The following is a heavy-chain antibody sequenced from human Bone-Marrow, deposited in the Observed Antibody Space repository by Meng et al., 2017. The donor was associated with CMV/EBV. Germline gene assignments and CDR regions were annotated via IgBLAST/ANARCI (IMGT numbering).Heavy chain of an antibody. CDR2: INSDGSRT. CDR1: GFPFRGSW. CDR3: AGGFGFDY. D-gene: IGHD3-16*01. V-gene: IGHV3-74*01. J-gene: IGHJ4*02. Sequence: LRPSCASSGFPFRGSWMHWVRQAPWRGLVWVSRINSDGSRTTYADSVKGRFTISRDNAKNTLYLQMNSLRAEDTAVYYCAGGFGFDYWGQGTLVTVSS.